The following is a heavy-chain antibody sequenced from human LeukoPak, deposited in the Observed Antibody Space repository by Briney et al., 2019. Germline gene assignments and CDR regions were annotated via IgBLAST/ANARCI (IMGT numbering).Heavy chain of an antibody. D-gene: IGHD2-15*01. Sequence: GESLKISCMVSGYTFTSYWIGWVRQLPGKGLEWMGIITPGDTGARYSQSFQGQGTISIAISNNIAYLWWSSLRAGDTAIYYCACLSHGGSSRPFDHWGQGTLVTVSS. V-gene: IGHV5-51*01. CDR2: ITPGDTGA. CDR3: ACLSHGGSSRPFDH. J-gene: IGHJ4*02. CDR1: GYTFTSYW.